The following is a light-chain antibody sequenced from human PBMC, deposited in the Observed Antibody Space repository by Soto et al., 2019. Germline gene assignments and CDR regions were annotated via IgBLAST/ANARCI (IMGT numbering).Light chain of an antibody. CDR2: GNS. V-gene: IGLV1-40*01. CDR1: SSNIGAGYD. Sequence: QSVLTQPPSVSGAPGQRVTISCTGSSSNIGAGYDVHWYQQLPGTAPKLLISGNSNRPSGVPDRFSGSKSGTSASLAITGLQAEDEADYYCQSYDSSRSGNVVFGGGTKRTVL. CDR3: QSYDSSRSGNVV. J-gene: IGLJ2*01.